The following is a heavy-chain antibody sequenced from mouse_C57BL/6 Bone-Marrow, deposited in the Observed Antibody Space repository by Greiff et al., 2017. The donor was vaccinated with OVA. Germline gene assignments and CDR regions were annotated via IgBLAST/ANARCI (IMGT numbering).Heavy chain of an antibody. CDR3: ASSGGFYYGSSYDY. CDR1: GYTFTSYW. Sequence: VKLQQPGAELVMPGASVKLSCKASGYTFTSYWMHWVKQRPGQGLEWIGEIDPSDSYTNYNQKFKGKSTLTVDKSSSTAYMQLSSLTSEDSAVYYCASSGGFYYGSSYDYWGQGTTLTVSS. V-gene: IGHV1-69*01. J-gene: IGHJ2*01. D-gene: IGHD1-1*01. CDR2: IDPSDSYT.